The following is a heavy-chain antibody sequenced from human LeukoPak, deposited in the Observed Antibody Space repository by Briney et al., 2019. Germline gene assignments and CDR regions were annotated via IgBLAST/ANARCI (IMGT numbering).Heavy chain of an antibody. Sequence: PGGSLRLSCAASGFTFSASWMTWVRQAPGKGLEWVTIINEGGGLTFYVDSVKGRFSISRDNSKNSLSLQMSTLRVEDTAMYYCASVGRNGWDFDHWGQGTLVTVPS. CDR3: ASVGRNGWDFDH. V-gene: IGHV3-7*01. D-gene: IGHD6-19*01. J-gene: IGHJ4*02. CDR2: INEGGGLT. CDR1: GFTFSASW.